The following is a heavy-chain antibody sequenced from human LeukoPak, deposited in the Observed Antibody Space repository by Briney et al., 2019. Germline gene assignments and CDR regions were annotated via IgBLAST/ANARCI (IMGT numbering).Heavy chain of an antibody. D-gene: IGHD3-9*01. J-gene: IGHJ5*02. CDR1: GDSISSESAA. Sequence: SQTLSLTCDISGDSISSESAAWNWIRQSPSRGLEWLGRTYFRSKWYTDYGVSVKSRIITNPDTSKNKISLLLSSVTPEDTAVYYCTRSTDWYNWFDPWGQGTLVTVSS. CDR3: TRSTDWYNWFDP. CDR2: TYFRSKWYT. V-gene: IGHV6-1*01.